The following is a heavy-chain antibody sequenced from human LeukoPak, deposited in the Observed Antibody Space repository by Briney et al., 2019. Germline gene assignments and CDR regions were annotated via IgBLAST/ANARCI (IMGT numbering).Heavy chain of an antibody. CDR1: GFTVSSNY. Sequence: GGSLRLSCAASGFTVSSNYMSWVRQAPGKGLEWVSVIYSGGSTYYADSVKGRFTVSRDNSKNTLYPQMNSLRAEDTAVYYCARERSSKYYYYMDVWGKGTTVTISS. CDR3: ARERSSKYYYYMDV. CDR2: IYSGGST. J-gene: IGHJ6*03. V-gene: IGHV3-53*01. D-gene: IGHD2-2*01.